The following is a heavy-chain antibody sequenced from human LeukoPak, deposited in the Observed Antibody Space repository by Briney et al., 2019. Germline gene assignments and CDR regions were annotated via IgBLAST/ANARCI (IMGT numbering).Heavy chain of an antibody. V-gene: IGHV4-39*07. CDR1: GVSISSSNSY. CDR3: ARDSKDRGVIGY. Sequence: SETLSLTCTVSGVSISSSNSYWGWIRQPPGKGLEWIGSIYYSGSTYYNPSLKSRVTISVDTSKNQFSLKLSSVTAADTAVYYCARDSKDRGVIGYWGQGTLVTVSS. CDR2: IYYSGST. D-gene: IGHD2-21*01. J-gene: IGHJ4*02.